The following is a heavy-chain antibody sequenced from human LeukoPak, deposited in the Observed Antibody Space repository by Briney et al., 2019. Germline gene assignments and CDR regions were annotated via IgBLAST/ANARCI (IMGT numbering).Heavy chain of an antibody. CDR3: ARAYCRGGSCYFDYFYYGLDV. Sequence: ASVKVSCKASGYSFTSFYMYWVRQAPGQGLAWMGVINPSGGSTSYAQEFQGRVTMTRDTSTRTVYMELSSLRSEDTAVYYCARAYCRGGSCYFDYFYYGLDVWGQGTTVTVSS. CDR2: INPSGGST. J-gene: IGHJ6*02. D-gene: IGHD2-15*01. CDR1: GYSFTSFY. V-gene: IGHV1-46*01.